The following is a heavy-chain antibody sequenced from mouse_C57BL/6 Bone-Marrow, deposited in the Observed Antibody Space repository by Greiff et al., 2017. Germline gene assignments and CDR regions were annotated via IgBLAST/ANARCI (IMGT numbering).Heavy chain of an antibody. Sequence: QVQLQQPGAELVRPGSSVKLSCKASGYTFTSYWMDWVKQRPGQGLEWIGNIYPSDSETHYNQKFKDKATLTVDKSSSTAYMQLSSLTSEDSAVYYCARWVHYYGIYYYAMDYWGQGTSVTVSS. CDR2: IYPSDSET. CDR3: ARWVHYYGIYYYAMDY. J-gene: IGHJ4*01. D-gene: IGHD1-1*01. CDR1: GYTFTSYW. V-gene: IGHV1-61*01.